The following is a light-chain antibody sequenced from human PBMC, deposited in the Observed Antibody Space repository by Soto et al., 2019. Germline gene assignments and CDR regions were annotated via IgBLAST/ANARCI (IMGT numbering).Light chain of an antibody. CDR3: HQFNSSPRT. V-gene: IGKV3-20*01. J-gene: IGKJ1*01. CDR2: GAS. CDR1: QSVSSNY. Sequence: ELVLTQSPGTLSLSPGERATLSCRASQSVSSNYLAWYQQKPGQAPRLLIYGASSRPTGIPDRFSGSRPGTDFTLTISRLEPEDFAVYYCHQFNSSPRTFGQGTKVDIK.